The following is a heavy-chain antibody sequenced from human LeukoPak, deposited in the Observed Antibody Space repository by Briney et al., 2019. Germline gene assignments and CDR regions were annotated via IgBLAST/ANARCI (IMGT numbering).Heavy chain of an antibody. CDR1: GLTFSGSA. CDR2: IRSKANSYAT. J-gene: IGHJ4*02. V-gene: IGHV3-73*01. CDR3: TRHAASDY. Sequence: GGSLRLSCAASGLTFSGSAMHWVRQASGKGLEWVGRIRSKANSYATAYAASVKGRFTISRDDSKNTAYLQMNSLKTEDTAVYYCTRHAASDYWGQGTLVTVSS.